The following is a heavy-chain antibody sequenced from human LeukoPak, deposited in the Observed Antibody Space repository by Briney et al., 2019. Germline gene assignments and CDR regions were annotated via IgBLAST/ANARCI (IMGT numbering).Heavy chain of an antibody. CDR1: GYTFTGYY. Sequence: ASVKVSCKASGYTFTGYYMHWVRQAPGQGLEWMGWINPNSGGTKYAQKFQGRVTMTRDTSISTAYMELSRLRSDDTAMYYCARFDCSGGSCYSWYFDLWGRGTLVTVSS. CDR3: ARFDCSGGSCYSWYFDL. CDR2: INPNSGGT. J-gene: IGHJ2*01. V-gene: IGHV1-2*02. D-gene: IGHD2-15*01.